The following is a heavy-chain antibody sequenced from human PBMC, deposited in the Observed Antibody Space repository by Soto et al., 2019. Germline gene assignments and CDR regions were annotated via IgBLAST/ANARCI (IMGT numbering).Heavy chain of an antibody. CDR1: GGSISSYY. Sequence: PSETLSLTCTFSGGSISSYYWSLIRQPPGKGLEWIGYIYYSGSTNYNPSLKSRVTISVDTSKNQFSLKLSSVTAADTAVYYCARDSTPPGGAFDIWGQGTMVTVSS. CDR3: ARDSTPPGGAFDI. CDR2: IYYSGST. J-gene: IGHJ3*02. D-gene: IGHD2-15*01. V-gene: IGHV4-59*01.